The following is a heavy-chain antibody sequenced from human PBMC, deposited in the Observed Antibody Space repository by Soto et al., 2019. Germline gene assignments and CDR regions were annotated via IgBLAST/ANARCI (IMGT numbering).Heavy chain of an antibody. CDR2: MFYSGTT. J-gene: IGHJ3*02. Sequence: QLQLQESGPGLVKPSETLSLTCTVSGGSITSSGNYWGWIRQPPGKGLEWIGSMFYSGTTHYNPSLKSRVTISVDTSKNQFSLRLSSVTAADTAVFYCARHLRYFDWLSSFDIWGQGTMVTVSS. CDR1: GGSITSSGNY. D-gene: IGHD3-9*01. V-gene: IGHV4-39*01. CDR3: ARHLRYFDWLSSFDI.